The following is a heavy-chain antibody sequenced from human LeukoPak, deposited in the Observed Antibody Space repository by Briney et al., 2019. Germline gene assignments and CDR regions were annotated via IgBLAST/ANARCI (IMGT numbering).Heavy chain of an antibody. CDR2: IYYSGST. CDR3: ARALHDYGVSPDHWYFDL. V-gene: IGHV4-30-4*01. Sequence: PSETLSLTCTVSGGSISSGDYYWSWIRQPPGKGLEWIGYIYYSGSTYYNPSLKSRVTISVDTSKNQFSLKLSSVTAADTAVYYCARALHDYGVSPDHWYFDLWGRGTLVTVSS. CDR1: GGSISSGDYY. D-gene: IGHD4-17*01. J-gene: IGHJ2*01.